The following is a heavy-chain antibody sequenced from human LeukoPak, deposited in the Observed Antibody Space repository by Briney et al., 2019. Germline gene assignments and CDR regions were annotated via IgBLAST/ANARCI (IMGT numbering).Heavy chain of an antibody. CDR1: GFTFTSYA. Sequence: GGSLRLSCAASGFTFTSYAMNWVRQAPGKGLEWVSVISASGATTDYADSVKGRFTISRDNSKNTLYLQMNSLRAEDTAVYYCTKGSYYDNSGRAYFDYWGQGTLVTVSS. CDR3: TKGSYYDNSGRAYFDY. V-gene: IGHV3-23*01. D-gene: IGHD3-22*01. J-gene: IGHJ4*02. CDR2: ISASGATT.